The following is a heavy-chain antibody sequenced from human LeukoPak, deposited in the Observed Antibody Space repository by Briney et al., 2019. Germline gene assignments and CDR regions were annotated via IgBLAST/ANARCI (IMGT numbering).Heavy chain of an antibody. CDR1: GFTFSSYA. J-gene: IGHJ4*02. CDR2: ISYDGSNK. Sequence: GRSLRLSCAASGFTFSSYAMHWVRQAPGKGLEWVAVISYDGSNKYYADSVKGRFTISRDNSKNTLYLQMNSLRAEDTAVYYCAKDIVKAVGGQGTLVTVSS. CDR3: AKDIVKAV. V-gene: IGHV3-30*04. D-gene: IGHD1-26*01.